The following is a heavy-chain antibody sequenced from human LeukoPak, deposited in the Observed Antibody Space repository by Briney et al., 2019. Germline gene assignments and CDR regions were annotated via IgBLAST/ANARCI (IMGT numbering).Heavy chain of an antibody. J-gene: IGHJ3*02. D-gene: IGHD3-22*01. Sequence: PSQTLSLTCTVSGGSISSGDYYWSWIRQPPGKGLEWIGYIYYSGSTYPNPSLKSRVTISVDTSKNQFSLKLNSVTAADTAVYYCARQRLSHYGSGGYYDRPFDIWGQGTMVTVSS. CDR1: GGSISSGDYY. CDR2: IYYSGST. V-gene: IGHV4-30-4*01. CDR3: ARQRLSHYGSGGYYDRPFDI.